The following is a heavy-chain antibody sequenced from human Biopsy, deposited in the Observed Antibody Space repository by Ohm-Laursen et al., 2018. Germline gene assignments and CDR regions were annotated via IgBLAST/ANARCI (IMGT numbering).Heavy chain of an antibody. J-gene: IGHJ6*02. CDR3: ARATNSTGWPYYYFYGMDV. CDR2: IYYSGST. Sequence: SETLSLTCTASGGSISSDYWSWIRQTPGKGLGWIGYIYYSGSTNYNPSLKSRVTISVDTSKNQFSLRLNSVTAADTAVYYCARATNSTGWPYYYFYGMDVWGQGTTVTVSS. CDR1: GGSISSDY. D-gene: IGHD2/OR15-2a*01. V-gene: IGHV4-59*01.